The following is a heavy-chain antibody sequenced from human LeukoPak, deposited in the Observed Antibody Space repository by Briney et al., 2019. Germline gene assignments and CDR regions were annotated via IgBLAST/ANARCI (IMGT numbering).Heavy chain of an antibody. CDR1: GGSFNGYY. D-gene: IGHD2-2*02. J-gene: IGHJ6*02. CDR3: ARGWVYCSSTSCYRNYYYYGMDV. CDR2: INHSGST. V-gene: IGHV4-34*01. Sequence: PSVTLSLTCAVYGGSFNGYYWSWIRQPPGKGLEWIGEINHSGSTNYNPSLKSRVTISVDTSKNQFSLKLSSVTAADTAVYYCARGWVYCSSTSCYRNYYYYGMDVWGQGTTVTVSS.